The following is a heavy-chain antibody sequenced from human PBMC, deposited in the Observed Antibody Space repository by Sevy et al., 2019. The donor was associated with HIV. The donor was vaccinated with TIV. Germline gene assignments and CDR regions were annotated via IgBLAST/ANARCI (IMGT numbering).Heavy chain of an antibody. D-gene: IGHD6-19*01. Sequence: GGSLRLSCAASGFTFSDYYMSWIRQAPGKGLEWVSYISSSGSTIYYADSVKGRFTISRDNAKNSLYLQMNSLRAEDTAVYYWAGLAHECRGYSSGEPYRAPRRFLDYWGQGTLVTVSS. CDR3: AGLAHECRGYSSGEPYRAPRRFLDY. J-gene: IGHJ4*02. V-gene: IGHV3-11*01. CDR2: ISSSGSTI. CDR1: GFTFSDYY.